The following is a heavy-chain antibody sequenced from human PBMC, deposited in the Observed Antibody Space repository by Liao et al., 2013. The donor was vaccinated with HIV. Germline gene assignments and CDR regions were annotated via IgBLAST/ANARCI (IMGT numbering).Heavy chain of an antibody. CDR1: GGSISSGSYY. CDR2: IYTGGST. CDR3: ARDVDYRGIVAAGTKGFDY. V-gene: IGHV4-61*02. J-gene: IGHJ4*02. Sequence: QVQLQESGPGLVKPSQTLSLTCSVSGGSISSGSYYWSWIRQPAGKGLEWIGRIYTGGSTNYNPSLKSRVTISVHTSKNQFSLKLSSVTAADTAVYFCARDVDYRGIVAAGTKGFDYWGLGTLVTVSS. D-gene: IGHD6-13*01.